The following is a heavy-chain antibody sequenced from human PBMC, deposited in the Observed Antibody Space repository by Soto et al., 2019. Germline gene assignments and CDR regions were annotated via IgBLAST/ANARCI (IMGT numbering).Heavy chain of an antibody. CDR1: GYTFTSYD. Sequence: SVKVSCKASGYTFTSYDISWVRQAPGQGLEWMGGIIPIFGTANYAQKFQGRVTITAVESTSTAYMELSSLRSEDTAVYYCARGVPYCSGGRCYPADWYFDLWGRGTLVTVSS. J-gene: IGHJ2*01. CDR2: IIPIFGTA. V-gene: IGHV1-69*13. D-gene: IGHD2-15*01. CDR3: ARGVPYCSGGRCYPADWYFDL.